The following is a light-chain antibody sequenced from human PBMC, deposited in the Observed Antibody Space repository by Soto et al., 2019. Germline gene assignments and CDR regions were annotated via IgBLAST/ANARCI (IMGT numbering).Light chain of an antibody. J-gene: IGLJ1*01. V-gene: IGLV2-8*01. CDR1: SSDVGGYNY. Sequence: QSVLTQPPSASGSPGQSVTISCTGTSSDVGGYNYVSWYQQHPGKAPKLMIYEVSKRPSGVPDRFSGSKSGNTASLTVSGLQAEDEADYYCSSSAGSTLFGTGTKVTVL. CDR3: SSSAGSTL. CDR2: EVS.